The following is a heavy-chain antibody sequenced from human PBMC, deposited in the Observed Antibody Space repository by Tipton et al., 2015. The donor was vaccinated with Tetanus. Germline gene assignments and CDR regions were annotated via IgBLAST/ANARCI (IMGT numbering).Heavy chain of an antibody. CDR2: IFYNGRT. V-gene: IGHV4-59*01. D-gene: IGHD5-24*01. J-gene: IGHJ4*02. CDR1: GDSMTDFY. CDR3: ARTTRRWLHPDY. Sequence: LRLSCNVSGDSMTDFYWGWIRQPPGKGLEWIAYIFYNGRTQSNPSLKSRVSISVDTAKNQFSLQLKSVTAADTAIYYCARTTRRWLHPDYWGPGTLVTVSS.